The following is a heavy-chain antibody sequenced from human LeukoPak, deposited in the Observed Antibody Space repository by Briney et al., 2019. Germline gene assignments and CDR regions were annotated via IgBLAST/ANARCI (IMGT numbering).Heavy chain of an antibody. V-gene: IGHV3-48*04. CDR1: GFTFSSYS. CDR3: ARDALAGEKPEYFFDY. Sequence: GGSLRLSCAASGFTFSSYSMNWVRQAPGKGLEWVSHIGRGITYADSVKGRFTISRNNAKNSVYLQMNGLRAEDTAVYYCARDALAGEKPEYFFDYWGQGTLVTVSS. J-gene: IGHJ4*02. CDR2: IGRGIT.